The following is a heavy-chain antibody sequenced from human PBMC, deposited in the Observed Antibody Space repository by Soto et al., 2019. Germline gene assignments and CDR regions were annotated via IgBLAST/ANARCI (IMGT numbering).Heavy chain of an antibody. CDR2: INHSGST. CDR3: ARRRDYYGSGSYYWFDP. D-gene: IGHD3-10*01. V-gene: IGHV4-34*01. CDR1: GGSFSGYY. J-gene: IGHJ5*02. Sequence: PSENLSLTCAVYGGSFSGYYWSWIRQPPGKGLEWIGEINHSGSTNYNPSLKSRVTISVDTTKNQFSLKLSSVTAADTAVYYCARRRDYYGSGSYYWFDPWGQGTLVTVSS.